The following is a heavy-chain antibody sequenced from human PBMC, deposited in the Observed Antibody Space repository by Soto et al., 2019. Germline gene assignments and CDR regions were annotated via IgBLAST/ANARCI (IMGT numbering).Heavy chain of an antibody. Sequence: DTPSLTCTVSGGSLSSRGYYWAWIRQPPGKGLEWIESMFYSGTTYYNPSLKSRITIAVDTPKNQFSLRLSSVTAADTAVYYCARKEDGYNRLFDYWGQGILVTVSS. D-gene: IGHD5-12*01. CDR2: MFYSGTT. CDR1: GGSLSSRGYY. CDR3: ARKEDGYNRLFDY. V-gene: IGHV4-39*01. J-gene: IGHJ4*02.